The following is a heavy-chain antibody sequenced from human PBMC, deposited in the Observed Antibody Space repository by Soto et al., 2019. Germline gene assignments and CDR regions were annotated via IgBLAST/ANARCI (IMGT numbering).Heavy chain of an antibody. Sequence: ASVKVSCKASGYTFTGYYMHWVRQAPGQGLEWMGWINPNSGGTNYAQKFQGWVTMTRDTSISTAYMEPSRLRSDDTAVYYCARVAAAGNQDTGGMDVWGQGTTVTVSS. CDR3: ARVAAAGNQDTGGMDV. V-gene: IGHV1-2*04. D-gene: IGHD6-13*01. CDR1: GYTFTGYY. CDR2: INPNSGGT. J-gene: IGHJ6*02.